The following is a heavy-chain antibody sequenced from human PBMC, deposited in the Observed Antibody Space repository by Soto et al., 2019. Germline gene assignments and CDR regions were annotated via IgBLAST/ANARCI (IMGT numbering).Heavy chain of an antibody. J-gene: IGHJ5*02. V-gene: IGHV1-2*04. CDR2: INPNSGGT. CDR1: GYTFTGYY. D-gene: IGHD6-6*01. Sequence: ASVKVSCKASGYTFTGYYMHWVRQAPGQGLEWMGWINPNSGGTNYAQKFQGWVTMTRDTSISTAYMELSRLRSDDTAVYYCAREYSSSSGVVFGFDPWGQGTLVTVSS. CDR3: AREYSSSSGVVFGFDP.